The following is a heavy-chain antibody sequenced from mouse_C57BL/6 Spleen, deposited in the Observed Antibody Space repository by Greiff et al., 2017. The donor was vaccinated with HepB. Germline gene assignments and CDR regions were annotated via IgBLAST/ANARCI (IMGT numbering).Heavy chain of an antibody. J-gene: IGHJ2*01. D-gene: IGHD2-3*01. CDR1: GYSFTDYN. CDR2: INPNYGTT. CDR3: ARVDGYYGYFDY. V-gene: IGHV1-39*01. Sequence: EVQLQQSGPELVKPGASVKLSCKASGYSFTDYNMNWVKQSPGNSLEWIGVINPNYGTTSYNQKFKGKATLTVDQSSSTAYMQLDSLTSEDSAVYYCARVDGYYGYFDYWGQGTTLTVAS.